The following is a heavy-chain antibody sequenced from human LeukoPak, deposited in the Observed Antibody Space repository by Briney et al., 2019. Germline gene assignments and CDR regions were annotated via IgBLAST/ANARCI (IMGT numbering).Heavy chain of an antibody. J-gene: IGHJ4*02. Sequence: GGSLRLSCAASGFTFRNYAMSWVRQAPGKGLEWVSAIDTSGDNTYYADSVKGRFTISRDNSRNTLFLQMNSLRAEDTAVYYCVKEGGRVHYGSGGFFDSWGQGTLVTVSS. V-gene: IGHV3-23*01. D-gene: IGHD3-10*01. CDR3: VKEGGRVHYGSGGFFDS. CDR1: GFTFRNYA. CDR2: IDTSGDNT.